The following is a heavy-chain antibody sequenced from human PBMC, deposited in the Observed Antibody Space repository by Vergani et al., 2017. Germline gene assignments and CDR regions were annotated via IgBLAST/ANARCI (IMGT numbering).Heavy chain of an antibody. J-gene: IGHJ6*02. CDR2: ISYDGSNK. D-gene: IGHD3-3*01. Sequence: QVQLVESGGGVVQPGRSLRLSCAASGFTFSSYGMHWVRQAPGKGLEWVAVISYDGSNKYYADSVKGRFTISRDNSKNTLYLQMNSLRAEDTAVYYCANIRFLEWFDRPIYYYYGMDVWGQGTTVTVSS. V-gene: IGHV3-30*18. CDR3: ANIRFLEWFDRPIYYYYGMDV. CDR1: GFTFSSYG.